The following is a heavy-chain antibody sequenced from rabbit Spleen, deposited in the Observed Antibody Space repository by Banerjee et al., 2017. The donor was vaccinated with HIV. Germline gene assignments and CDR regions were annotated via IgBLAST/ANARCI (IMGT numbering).Heavy chain of an antibody. Sequence: QEQLEESGGDLVKPEGSLTLTCTASGFSFSSSYWICWVRQAPGKGLEWIGCIAINTGATWYATWAKGRFTISRTSSTTVTLEMTSLTDADTATYFCARDMAAVIGWNFGLWGPGTLVTVS. V-gene: IGHV1S45*01. D-gene: IGHD1-1*01. J-gene: IGHJ4*01. CDR3: ARDMAAVIGWNFGL. CDR2: IAINTGAT. CDR1: GFSFSSSYW.